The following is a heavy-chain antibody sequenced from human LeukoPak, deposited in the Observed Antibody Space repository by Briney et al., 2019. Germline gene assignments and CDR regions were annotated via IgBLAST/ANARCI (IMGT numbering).Heavy chain of an antibody. Sequence: GGSLRLSCAASGLTFSSLSMSWVRQPPRRGREWVSAIRGSGGSTYYADSVKGGLTISRDDYKNTLYLQMHSVRGADPAVYYCAKQWVGATTAFDIWGQGTMVTVSS. CDR1: GLTFSSLS. J-gene: IGHJ3*02. CDR3: AKQWVGATTAFDI. V-gene: IGHV3-23*01. CDR2: IRGSGGST. D-gene: IGHD1-26*01.